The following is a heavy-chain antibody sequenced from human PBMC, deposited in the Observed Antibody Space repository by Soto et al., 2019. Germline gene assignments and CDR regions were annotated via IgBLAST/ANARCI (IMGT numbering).Heavy chain of an antibody. CDR2: TYHRSKWYN. D-gene: IGHD6-19*01. CDR1: GDSVSSNSAA. J-gene: IGHJ6*02. CDR3: ARARYSSGWYYYGMDL. V-gene: IGHV6-1*01. Sequence: PSQTLSLTCAISGDSVSSNSAAWNWIRQSPSRGLEWLGRTYHRSKWYNDYAVSVKSRITINPDTSKNQFSLQLNSVTPEDTAVYYCARARYSSGWYYYGMDLWGQGTTVTVSS.